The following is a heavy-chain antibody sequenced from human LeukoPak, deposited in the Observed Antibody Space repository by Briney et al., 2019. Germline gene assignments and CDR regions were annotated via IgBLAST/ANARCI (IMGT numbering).Heavy chain of an antibody. D-gene: IGHD3-16*01. Sequence: PGGSLRPSCATSGFTFDDYGMSWVRQVPGKGLEWVSGINWNGGSTDYADSVKGRFTISRDNAKNSLYLQMNSLRAEDTALYHCARKGVGGELGGFDYWGQGTLVTVSS. CDR1: GFTFDDYG. CDR2: INWNGGST. J-gene: IGHJ4*02. CDR3: ARKGVGGELGGFDY. V-gene: IGHV3-20*01.